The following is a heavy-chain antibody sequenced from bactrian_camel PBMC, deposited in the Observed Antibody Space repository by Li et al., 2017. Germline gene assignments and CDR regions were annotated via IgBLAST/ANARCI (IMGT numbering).Heavy chain of an antibody. V-gene: IGHV3S53*01. D-gene: IGHD6*01. CDR2: IDKRGMT. Sequence: VQLVESGGGLVQPGGSLRLSCEVSGSSVSELYMAWFRQAPGMERDGVAAIDKRGMTTYAGSLQGRFTISKDNAANTLYLQIDNLKPEDTGMYFCAAAYVGFRGKCGQYNYWGQGTQVTVS. CDR1: GSSVSELY. J-gene: IGHJ4*01. CDR3: AAAYVGFRGKCGQYNY.